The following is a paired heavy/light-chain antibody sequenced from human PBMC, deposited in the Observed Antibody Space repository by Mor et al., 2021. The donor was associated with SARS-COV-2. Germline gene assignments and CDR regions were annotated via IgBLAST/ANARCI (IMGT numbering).Light chain of an antibody. Sequence: QSALTQPASVSGSPGQSITISCTGTSSDVGNYNLVSWYQQHPGKAPKLMIYEVTKRPSWVSNRFSGSKSGNTASLTISGLQAEDEADYYCCSYESSNIWVFGGGTKLTVL. CDR1: SSDVGNYNL. CDR3: CSYESSNIWV. J-gene: IGLJ3*02. V-gene: IGLV2-23*02. CDR2: EVT.
Heavy chain of an antibody. V-gene: IGHV3-30*18. CDR1: GFSFSTYG. Sequence: QVQLVESGGGVVQPGRSLRLSCAASGFSFSTYGMHWVRQAPGKGLEWVAVISYDGSHIYYADSVKGRFTISRDNSKSTLYLQVNSLRVEDTAVYYCAKKTSGSFMMLPEYWGQGTMVTVSS. D-gene: IGHD1-26*01. CDR2: ISYDGSHI. J-gene: IGHJ3*01. CDR3: AKKTSGSFMMLPEY.